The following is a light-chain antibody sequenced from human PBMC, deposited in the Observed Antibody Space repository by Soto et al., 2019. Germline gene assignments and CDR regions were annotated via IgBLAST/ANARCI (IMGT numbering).Light chain of an antibody. CDR2: KAS. J-gene: IGKJ2*01. CDR3: QQYNSYSEYT. CDR1: QSVGSW. Sequence: DIQMTQSPAALSASVGDRVTITCRASQSVGSWLAWYQQKPGEAPKPLIYKASSLESGVPSRFGGSGSGTEFTLTISCLQPDDFATYYCQQYNSYSEYTFGQGTKLEIK. V-gene: IGKV1-5*03.